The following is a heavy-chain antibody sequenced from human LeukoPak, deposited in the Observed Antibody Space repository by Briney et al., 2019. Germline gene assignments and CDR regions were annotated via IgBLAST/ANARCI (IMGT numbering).Heavy chain of an antibody. CDR1: GGSISSYY. CDR3: ARAVGATKSNNWFDP. V-gene: IGHV4-59*08. D-gene: IGHD1-26*01. Sequence: PSETLSLTCTVSGGSISSYYWSWIRQPPGKGLEWIGYIYYSGSTNYNPSLKSRVTISVDTSKNQFSLKLNSVTAADTAVYYCARAVGATKSNNWFDPWGQGTLVTVSS. J-gene: IGHJ5*02. CDR2: IYYSGST.